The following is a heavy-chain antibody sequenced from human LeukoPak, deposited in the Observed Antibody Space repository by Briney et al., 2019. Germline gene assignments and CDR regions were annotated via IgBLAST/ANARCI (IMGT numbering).Heavy chain of an antibody. D-gene: IGHD6-13*01. Sequence: QPGGSLRLSCAASGFTFSSYAMHWVRQAPGKGLEWVAVISYDGSNKYYADSVKGRFTISRDNSKNTLYLQMNSLRAEDTAVYYCARDHYSSSWYSFRDYYYMDVWGKGTTVTVSS. CDR1: GFTFSSYA. V-gene: IGHV3-30-3*01. CDR3: ARDHYSSSWYSFRDYYYMDV. J-gene: IGHJ6*03. CDR2: ISYDGSNK.